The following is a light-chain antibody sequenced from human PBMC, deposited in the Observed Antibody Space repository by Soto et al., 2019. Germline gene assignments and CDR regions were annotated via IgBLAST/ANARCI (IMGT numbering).Light chain of an antibody. Sequence: ATQMTQSPSSLSASVGDRITITCRASREIGSDLSWYQQKPGKAPTLLIYASSNLQSGVPSRFRGSRSGTEFTLTVSSLQPEDFATYYCLQDHDDSWTFGQGTKV. CDR2: ASS. V-gene: IGKV1-6*01. CDR3: LQDHDDSWT. J-gene: IGKJ1*01. CDR1: REIGSD.